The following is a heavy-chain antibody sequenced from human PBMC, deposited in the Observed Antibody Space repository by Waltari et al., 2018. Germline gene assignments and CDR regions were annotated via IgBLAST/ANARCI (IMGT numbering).Heavy chain of an antibody. Sequence: EVQLVESGGGLVQPGGSLILSGPASGFPVRSYYMNWVRQAPGKGLEWVAIIKPDGSEKNYVDSVKGRFTISRDNAKNSVYLQLNSLRAEDTAVYYCARGDNWACDIWGQGTLVTVSS. CDR1: GFPVRSYY. V-gene: IGHV3-7*01. CDR2: IKPDGSEK. CDR3: ARGDNWACDI. J-gene: IGHJ3*02.